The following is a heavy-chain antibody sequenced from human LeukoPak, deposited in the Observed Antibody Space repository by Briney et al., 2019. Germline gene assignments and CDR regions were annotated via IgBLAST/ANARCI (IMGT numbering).Heavy chain of an antibody. J-gene: IGHJ5*02. CDR2: ISSSGSTI. V-gene: IGHV3-11*04. CDR3: ARGYLWFGELLPNWFDP. Sequence: PGGSLRLSCAASGFTFSDYYMSWIRQAPGKGLEWVLYISSSGSTIYYADSVKGRFTISRDNAKNSLYLQMNSLRAEDTAVYYCARGYLWFGELLPNWFDPWGQGTLVTVSS. CDR1: GFTFSDYY. D-gene: IGHD3-10*01.